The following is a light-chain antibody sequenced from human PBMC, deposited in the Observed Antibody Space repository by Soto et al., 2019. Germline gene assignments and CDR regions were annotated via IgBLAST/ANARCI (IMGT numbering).Light chain of an antibody. J-gene: IGLJ2*01. CDR1: SSDVGGYNS. CDR2: DVT. V-gene: IGLV2-8*01. CDR3: SSYAGSNNLV. Sequence: QPVLTQPPSASGSPGQSVTISCTGTSSDVGGYNSVSWYQQHPGKAPKLMIYDVTRRPSGVPDRFSGSKSGNTASLTVSGLQAEDEADYYCSSYAGSNNLVFGGGTKLTVL.